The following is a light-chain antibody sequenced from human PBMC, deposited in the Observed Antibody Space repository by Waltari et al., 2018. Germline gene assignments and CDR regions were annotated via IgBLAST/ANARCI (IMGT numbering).Light chain of an antibody. Sequence: DIVMTQSPLSLPVTPGEPASISCRSSQSLLYSNGSNCLDWYLQRPGQSPQLLNYLGSMRGSGVPGRFSGSGSGTDLTLKSSRVEAEDVGVYYCMQTLQTPLTFGGGTRVEIK. CDR3: MQTLQTPLT. J-gene: IGKJ4*01. V-gene: IGKV2-28*01. CDR2: LGS. CDR1: QSLLYSNGSNC.